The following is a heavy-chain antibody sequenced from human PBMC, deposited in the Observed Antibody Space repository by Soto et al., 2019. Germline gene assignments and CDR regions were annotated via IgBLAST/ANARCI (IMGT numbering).Heavy chain of an antibody. Sequence: GESMKISCKGSGYSFTSYWIGGVRQMPGKGLEWMGIIYPGDSDTRYSPSFQGQVTISADKSISTAYLQWSSLKTSDTAMYYCARHRYYDSSGYTTNYYYYYGMDVWGQGTTVTVSS. CDR1: GYSFTSYW. J-gene: IGHJ6*02. CDR2: IYPGDSDT. V-gene: IGHV5-51*01. D-gene: IGHD3-22*01. CDR3: ARHRYYDSSGYTTNYYYYYGMDV.